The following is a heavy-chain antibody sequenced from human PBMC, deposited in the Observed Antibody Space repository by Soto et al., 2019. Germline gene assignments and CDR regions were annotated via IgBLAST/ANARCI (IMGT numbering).Heavy chain of an antibody. CDR3: ARDRGSSTHDAFDI. CDR2: INPFDGSR. V-gene: IGHV1-46*01. Sequence: ASVKVSCKASGGTFRNYPINWVRQAPGQGLEWMGWINPFDGSRMFAQSFQGRVTMTRDTSTSTVYMEVSSLRSEDTAVYYCARDRGSSTHDAFDIWGQGTMVTVSS. CDR1: GGTFRNYP. D-gene: IGHD1-26*01. J-gene: IGHJ3*02.